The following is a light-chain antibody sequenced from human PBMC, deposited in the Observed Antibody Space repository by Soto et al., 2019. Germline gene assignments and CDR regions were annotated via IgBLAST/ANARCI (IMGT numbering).Light chain of an antibody. Sequence: EIVMTQSSATLSVSPGERATLSCRASQSVDTNLAWYQQKPGQAPRLVIYGASTRATGIPARFSGSGSGTEFTLAISSLQSEDFAVYYCQQFHNWPSTFGQRTKVDIK. J-gene: IGKJ1*01. CDR2: GAS. CDR3: QQFHNWPST. CDR1: QSVDTN. V-gene: IGKV3-15*01.